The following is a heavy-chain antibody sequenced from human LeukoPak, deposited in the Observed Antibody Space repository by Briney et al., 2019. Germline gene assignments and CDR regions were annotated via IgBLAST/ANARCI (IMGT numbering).Heavy chain of an antibody. V-gene: IGHV3-23*01. D-gene: IGHD6-19*01. CDR1: GFTFSSYE. CDR3: AKDRSGWTHYFDY. Sequence: GGSLRLSCAASGFTFSSYEMNWVRQAPGKGLEWVSAISGSGGSTYYADSVKGRFTISRDNSKNTLYLQMNSLRAEDTAVYYCAKDRSGWTHYFDYWGQGTLVTVSS. CDR2: ISGSGGST. J-gene: IGHJ4*02.